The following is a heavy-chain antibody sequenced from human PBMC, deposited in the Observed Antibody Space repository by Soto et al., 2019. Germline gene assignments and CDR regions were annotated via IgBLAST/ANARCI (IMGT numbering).Heavy chain of an antibody. CDR3: AKEIKVAGDLDY. J-gene: IGHJ4*01. CDR1: GFTFSSYG. V-gene: IGHV3-30*18. CDR2: ISNDGSKE. Sequence: GGSLRLSCVASGFTFSSYGIHWVRQAPGKGLEWVAVISNDGSKEYYADSVKGRFTISRDNSKSTLYLQMDSLRPEDTAFYYCAKEIKVAGDLDYWGHGTLVTVSS. D-gene: IGHD6-19*01.